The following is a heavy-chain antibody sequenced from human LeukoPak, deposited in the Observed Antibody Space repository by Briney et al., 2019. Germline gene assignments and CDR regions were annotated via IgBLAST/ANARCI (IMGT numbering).Heavy chain of an antibody. CDR2: IYYSGST. Sequence: SETLSLTCSVSGDSISTSSYYWGWIRQPPGKGLEWIGTIYYSGSTYYNPSLTSRVTISVDTSKNQFSLKLSSVTAADTAVYYCARHKDYYYSYMDVWGRGTAVTISS. CDR1: GDSISTSSYY. V-gene: IGHV4-39*01. J-gene: IGHJ6*03. CDR3: ARHKDYYYSYMDV.